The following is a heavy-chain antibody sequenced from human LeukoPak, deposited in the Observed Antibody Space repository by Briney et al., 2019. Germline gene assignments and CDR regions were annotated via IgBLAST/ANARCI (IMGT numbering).Heavy chain of an antibody. D-gene: IGHD3-10*01. V-gene: IGHV3-48*01. Sequence: GGSPRLSCAASGFTFSSYSMNWVRQAPGKGLEWVSYISSSSSSIYYADSVKGRFTISRDNAKSSLYLQMNSLRAEDTALYYCAREPYGSGSYQVDYWGQGTLVTVSS. CDR2: ISSSSSSI. CDR1: GFTFSSYS. CDR3: AREPYGSGSYQVDY. J-gene: IGHJ4*02.